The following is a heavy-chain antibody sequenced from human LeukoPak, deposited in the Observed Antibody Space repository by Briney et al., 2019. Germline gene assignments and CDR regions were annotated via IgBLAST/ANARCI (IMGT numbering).Heavy chain of an antibody. J-gene: IGHJ6*02. Sequence: TGGSLRLSCAASGFTVSSNYMSWVRQAPGKGLEWVSLIYSGGSTYYADSVKGRFTISRDNSENTLYLQMNSLRAEDTAVYYCARDGAAAGIRNYYYGMDVWGQGTMVTVSS. CDR2: IYSGGST. CDR1: GFTVSSNY. V-gene: IGHV3-53*01. CDR3: ARDGAAAGIRNYYYGMDV. D-gene: IGHD6-13*01.